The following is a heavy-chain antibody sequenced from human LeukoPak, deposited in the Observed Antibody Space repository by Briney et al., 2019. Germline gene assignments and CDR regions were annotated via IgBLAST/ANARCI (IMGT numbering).Heavy chain of an antibody. CDR1: GFTVSSNY. Sequence: GGSLRLSCAASGFTVSSNYMSWVRQAPGKGLEWVAFIRYDGRNKYDADSVKGRFTISRDNSKNTLYLQMNSLRAEDTAVYYCAKDQGTVFGYFNYWGQGTLVTVSS. CDR2: IRYDGRNK. J-gene: IGHJ4*02. V-gene: IGHV3-30*02. CDR3: AKDQGTVFGYFNY. D-gene: IGHD3-3*01.